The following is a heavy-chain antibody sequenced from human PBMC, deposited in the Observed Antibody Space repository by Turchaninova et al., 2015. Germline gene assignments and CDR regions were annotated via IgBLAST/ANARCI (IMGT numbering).Heavy chain of an antibody. J-gene: IGHJ4*02. D-gene: IGHD1-26*01. V-gene: IGHV2-5*02. CDR3: AHRFAETGGDFDY. CDR2: IYWDDDK. CDR1: GFSLSSSGVG. Sequence: QITLKESGPTRVKPTQTLALTCNFSGFSLSSSGVGVAWIRQAPGKALEWLSVIYWDDDKRYRPSLKSRLTVTKDTSKNLVVLTMTNMDPVDTATYYCAHRFAETGGDFDYWSQGTLVTVSS.